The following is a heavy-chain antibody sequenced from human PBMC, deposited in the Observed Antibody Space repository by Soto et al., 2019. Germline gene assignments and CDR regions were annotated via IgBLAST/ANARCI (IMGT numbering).Heavy chain of an antibody. CDR3: ARGDSTDCSNGVCYFFYNHDMDV. V-gene: IGHV1-2*04. Sequence: XSVKVSCKASGYRFTDCHIHWVRQAPGQGLEWLGRINPKSGGTSTAQKFQGWVTMTTDTSISTASMELTRLTSDDTAIYYCARGDSTDCSNGVCYFFYNHDMDVWGQGTTVTVSS. J-gene: IGHJ6*02. D-gene: IGHD2-8*01. CDR2: INPKSGGT. CDR1: GYRFTDCH.